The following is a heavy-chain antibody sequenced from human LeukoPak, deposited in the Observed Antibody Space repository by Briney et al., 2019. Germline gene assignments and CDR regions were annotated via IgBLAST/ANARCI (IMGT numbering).Heavy chain of an antibody. D-gene: IGHD2-15*01. V-gene: IGHV1-2*02. Sequence: ASVKVSCKASGYTFTCYYMHWVRQAPGQGLEWMGWINPNSGGTNYAQKFQGRVTMTRDTSISTAYMELSRLRSDDTAVYYCARDSSYCSGGSCYPRDYWGQGTLVTVSS. CDR2: INPNSGGT. CDR1: GYTFTCYY. CDR3: ARDSSYCSGGSCYPRDY. J-gene: IGHJ4*02.